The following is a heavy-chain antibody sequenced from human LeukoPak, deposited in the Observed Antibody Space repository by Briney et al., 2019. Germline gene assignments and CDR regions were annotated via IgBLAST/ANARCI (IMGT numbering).Heavy chain of an antibody. D-gene: IGHD3/OR15-3a*01. CDR1: GFIFSSCW. V-gene: IGHV3-7*01. J-gene: IGHJ4*02. Sequence: GGSLRLSCAASGFIFSSCWMGWVRQAPGKGLEWVANIKQDGSEIYYVDSVKGRFTISRDNAKSSLYLQMNSLRAEDTAVYYCARDEDWREISWGQGTLVTVSS. CDR3: ARDEDWREIS. CDR2: IKQDGSEI.